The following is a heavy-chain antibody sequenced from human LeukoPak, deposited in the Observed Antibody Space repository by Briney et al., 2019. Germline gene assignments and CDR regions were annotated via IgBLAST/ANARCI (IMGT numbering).Heavy chain of an antibody. V-gene: IGHV4-34*01. J-gene: IGHJ6*03. CDR2: INHSGST. CDR1: GGSFSGYY. Sequence: SETLSLTRAVYGGSFSGYYWSWIRQPPGKGLEWIGEINHSGSTNYNPSLKSRVTISVDTSKNQFSLKLSSVTAADTAVYYCARGAHYYMDVWGKGTTVTVFS. CDR3: ARGAHYYMDV.